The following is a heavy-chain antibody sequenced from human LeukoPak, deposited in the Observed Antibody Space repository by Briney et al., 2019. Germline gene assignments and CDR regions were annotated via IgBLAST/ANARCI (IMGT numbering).Heavy chain of an antibody. CDR3: ARHRVSPRNGYYYGMDV. CDR1: GGSISSSSFY. V-gene: IGHV4-39*01. J-gene: IGHJ6*02. D-gene: IGHD2-8*01. Sequence: SETLSLTCTVSGGSISSSSFYWGWIRQPPGKGLEWIGNIYYSGSTYYNVSLKSRVTISVDTSKNQFSLKLSSVTAADTAVYYCARHRVSPRNGYYYGMDVWGQGTTVTVSS. CDR2: IYYSGST.